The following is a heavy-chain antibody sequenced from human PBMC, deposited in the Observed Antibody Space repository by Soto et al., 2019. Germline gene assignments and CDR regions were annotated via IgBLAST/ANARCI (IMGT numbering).Heavy chain of an antibody. J-gene: IGHJ5*02. Sequence: GESLKISCLASGYSFTKNWIAWVRQVPGKGLEWMGIIDPSDSDTRYSPSFQGQVTMSVDKSISTAYLQWNSLKASDTAMYFCARADTHCSNGVCSMAWFDPWGQGTPVTVSS. CDR2: IDPSDSDT. V-gene: IGHV5-51*01. D-gene: IGHD2-8*01. CDR1: GYSFTKNW. CDR3: ARADTHCSNGVCSMAWFDP.